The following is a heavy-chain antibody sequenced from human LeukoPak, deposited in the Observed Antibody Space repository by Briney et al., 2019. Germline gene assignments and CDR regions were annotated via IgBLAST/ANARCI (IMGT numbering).Heavy chain of an antibody. CDR1: GASISSYY. D-gene: IGHD3-22*01. V-gene: IGHV4-59*01. CDR2: MYNSGTT. CDR3: ARAPNSYDSGTYSVQQYFDL. Sequence: SETLSLTCTVSGASISSYYWSWIRQPPGKGLEWIGYMYNSGTTNYNPSLKSRVTISVDTSKNQFSLKVSSVTAADTAVYYCARAPNSYDSGTYSVQQYFDLWGRGTLVTVSS. J-gene: IGHJ2*01.